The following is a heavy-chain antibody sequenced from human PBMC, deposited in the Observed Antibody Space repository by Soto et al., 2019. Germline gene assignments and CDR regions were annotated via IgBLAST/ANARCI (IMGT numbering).Heavy chain of an antibody. J-gene: IGHJ5*02. V-gene: IGHV2-26*01. D-gene: IGHD3-3*01. Sequence: SGPTLVNPTETLTLTCIVSGFSLSNARMGVSWIRQPPGKALEWLAHIFSNDEKSYSTSLKSRLTIAKDTSKNQVVLTMTNMGAVDTATYYCARTTNNRYYDFWSGYLRGFDPWGQGTLVTVSS. CDR3: ARTTNNRYYDFWSGYLRGFDP. CDR2: IFSNDEK. CDR1: GFSLSNARMG.